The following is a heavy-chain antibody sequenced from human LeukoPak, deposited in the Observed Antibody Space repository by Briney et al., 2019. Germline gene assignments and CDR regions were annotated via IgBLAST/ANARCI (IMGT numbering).Heavy chain of an antibody. V-gene: IGHV4-39*07. J-gene: IGHJ4*02. CDR1: GGSISSSSYY. CDR3: ARALWFAELFTFDY. CDR2: IYYSGST. Sequence: PSETLSLTCTVSGGSISSSSYYWGWIRQPPGKGLEWIGSIYYSGSTYYNPSLKSRVTISVDTSKNQFSLRLSSVTAADTAVYYCARALWFAELFTFDYWGQGTLVTVSS. D-gene: IGHD3-10*01.